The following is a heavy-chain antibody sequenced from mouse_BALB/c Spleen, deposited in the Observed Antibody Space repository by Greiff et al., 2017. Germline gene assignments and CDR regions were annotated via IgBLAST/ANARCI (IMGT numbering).Heavy chain of an antibody. CDR2: ISSGGSYT. CDR3: TRDQDY. CDR1: GFTFSSYT. Sequence: EVKLVESGGGLVKPGGSLKLSCAASGFTFSSYTMSWVRQTPEKRLEWVATISSGGSYTYYPDSVKGRFTISRDNAKNTLYLQMSSLKSEDTAMYYCTRDQDYWGQGTTLTVSS. J-gene: IGHJ2*01. V-gene: IGHV5-6-4*01.